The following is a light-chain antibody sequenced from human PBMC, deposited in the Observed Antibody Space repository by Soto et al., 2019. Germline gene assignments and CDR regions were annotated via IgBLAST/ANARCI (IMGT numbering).Light chain of an antibody. CDR2: DAS. J-gene: IGKJ5*01. CDR1: QSVSSY. V-gene: IGKV3-11*01. CDR3: QQRSNWPSIT. Sequence: ELVFTPSPATLSLSPGERATLSCRASQSVSSYLAWYQQKPGQAPRLLIYDASNRATGIPARFSGSGSGTDFTLTINSLEPEDFAVYYCQQRSNWPSITFGQGTRLEIK.